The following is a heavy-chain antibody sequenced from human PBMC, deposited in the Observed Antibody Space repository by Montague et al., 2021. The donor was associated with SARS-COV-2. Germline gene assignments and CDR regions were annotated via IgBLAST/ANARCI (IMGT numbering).Heavy chain of an antibody. CDR1: NGSINSYY. J-gene: IGHJ5*02. CDR3: ARVGLPNWFDP. Sequence: SKTLSLTCTVSNGSINSYYWSWVRQPPGKRLEWIGYIYYRGSTNYNPSLESRVTMSIDTSKNQFSLKLRSVTAADTAVYFCARVGLPNWFDPWGQGTLVIVSS. CDR2: IYYRGST. V-gene: IGHV4-59*01.